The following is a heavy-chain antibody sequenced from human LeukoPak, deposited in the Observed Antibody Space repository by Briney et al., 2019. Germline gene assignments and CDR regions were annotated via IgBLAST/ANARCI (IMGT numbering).Heavy chain of an antibody. D-gene: IGHD1-1*01. CDR2: IRYDASNK. V-gene: IGHV3-30*02. CDR1: GFTFSGFG. Sequence: PGGSLRLSCAASGFTFSGFGMHWVRQAPGKGLEWVAFIRYDASNKYYADSVKGRFTISRDNSKNTLYLQMNSLRAEDTAVYYCATDVHPGNNWFDPWGQGTPVTVSS. J-gene: IGHJ5*02. CDR3: ATDVHPGNNWFDP.